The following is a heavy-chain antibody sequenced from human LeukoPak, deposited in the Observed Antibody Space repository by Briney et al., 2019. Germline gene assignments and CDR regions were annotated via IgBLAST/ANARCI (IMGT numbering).Heavy chain of an antibody. CDR2: ISDSGGRT. CDR1: GITLSNYG. J-gene: IGHJ4*02. Sequence: GGSLRLSCAVSGITLSNYGTSWVRQAPGEGLEWVAGISDSGGRTNYADSVKGRFTISRDNPKNTLYLQMNSLGAEDTAVYFCAKRGVVIRVILVGFHKEAYYFDSWGQGALVTVSS. D-gene: IGHD3-22*01. CDR3: AKRGVVIRVILVGFHKEAYYFDS. V-gene: IGHV3-23*01.